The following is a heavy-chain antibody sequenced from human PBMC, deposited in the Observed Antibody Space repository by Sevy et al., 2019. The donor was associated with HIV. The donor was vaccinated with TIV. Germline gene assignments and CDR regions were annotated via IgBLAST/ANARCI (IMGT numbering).Heavy chain of an antibody. D-gene: IGHD3-22*01. CDR2: ISGSGGSGDKT. J-gene: IGHJ4*02. V-gene: IGHV3-23*01. CDR3: ARKYDSSGYFDY. Sequence: GGSLRLSCAASGFTFSNYAMGWVRQAPGKGLEWVSGISGSGGSGDKTNYADSVKGRFTISRDDSKNSLYLQLNSLRAEDTAIYYCARKYDSSGYFDYWGQGTLVTVSS. CDR1: GFTFSNYA.